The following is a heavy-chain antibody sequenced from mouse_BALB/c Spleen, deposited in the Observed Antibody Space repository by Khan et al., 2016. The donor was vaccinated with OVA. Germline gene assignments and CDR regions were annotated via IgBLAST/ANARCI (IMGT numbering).Heavy chain of an antibody. CDR2: IDPFSGGT. J-gene: IGHJ3*01. CDR1: GYSFTSYY. V-gene: IGHV1S135*01. Sequence: VQLKQSGPELMKPGASVKISCKASGYSFTSYYIHWMMQSHGKSLEWIGYIDPFSGGTTYNQKFKGQATLTVDKSSSPAYILLSNLTSEDSAVYYCARHGFVAWFTYWGQGTLVTVSA. D-gene: IGHD2-2*01. CDR3: ARHGFVAWFTY.